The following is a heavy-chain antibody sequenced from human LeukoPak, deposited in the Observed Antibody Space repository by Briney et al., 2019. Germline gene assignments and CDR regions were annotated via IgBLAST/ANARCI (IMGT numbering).Heavy chain of an antibody. CDR1: GFSVSNNY. CDR2: IYSGGST. Sequence: GGSLRLSCAASGFSVSNNYISWVRQAPGKGLEWVSVIYSGGSTKYADSVTARITNSRDTPKNPVYLQMNSLRAEDTAVYFCARATLDNWGQGTLVTVSS. J-gene: IGHJ4*02. V-gene: IGHV3-53*01. CDR3: ARATLDN.